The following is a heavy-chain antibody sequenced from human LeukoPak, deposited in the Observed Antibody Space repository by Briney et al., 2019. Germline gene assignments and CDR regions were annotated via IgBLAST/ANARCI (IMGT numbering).Heavy chain of an antibody. J-gene: IGHJ4*02. V-gene: IGHV1-18*01. CDR1: GYTFTSYG. D-gene: IGHD3-3*01. CDR3: PRDYDPPMSLLDY. Sequence: GASVKVSCKASGYTFTSYGISWVRQAPGQGLEWMGWISAYNGNTNYAQKLQGRVTMTTDTSTSTAYMELRSLISDNSAVYYCPRDYDPPMSLLDYWGQGTLVTVSS. CDR2: ISAYNGNT.